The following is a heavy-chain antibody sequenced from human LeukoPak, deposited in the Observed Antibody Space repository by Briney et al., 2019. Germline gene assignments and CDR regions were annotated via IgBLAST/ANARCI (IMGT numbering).Heavy chain of an antibody. CDR1: GYTFTSYA. CDR3: ARGPPSPLDEIAVAGVFDY. Sequence: ASVKVSCNASGYTFTSYAMNWVRQAPGQGLEWMGWINTNTGNPTYAQGFTGRFVFSLDTSVSTAYLQISSLKAEDTAVYYCARGPPSPLDEIAVAGVFDYWGQGTLVTVSS. V-gene: IGHV7-4-1*02. D-gene: IGHD6-19*01. CDR2: INTNTGNP. J-gene: IGHJ4*02.